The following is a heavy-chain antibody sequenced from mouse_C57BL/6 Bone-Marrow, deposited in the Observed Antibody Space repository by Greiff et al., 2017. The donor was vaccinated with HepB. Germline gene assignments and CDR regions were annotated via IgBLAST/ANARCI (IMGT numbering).Heavy chain of an antibody. Sequence: QVQLQQPGAELVRPGTSVKLSCKASGYTFTSYWMHWVKQRPGQGLAWIGVIDPSDSYTNYNQKFKGKATLTVDTSSSTAYMQLSSLTSEDSAVYYCASPNGDPWGQGTLVTVSA. CDR2: IDPSDSYT. V-gene: IGHV1-59*01. CDR1: GYTFTSYW. J-gene: IGHJ3*01. CDR3: ASPNGDP.